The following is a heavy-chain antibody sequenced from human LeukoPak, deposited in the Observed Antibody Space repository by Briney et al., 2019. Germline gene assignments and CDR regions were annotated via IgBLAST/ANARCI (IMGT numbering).Heavy chain of an antibody. CDR2: ISYDGSNK. CDR1: GFTFSSYE. J-gene: IGHJ4*02. Sequence: GGSLRLSCAASGFTFSSYEMNWVRQAPGEGLEWVVVISYDGSNKYYADSVKGRFTISRDNSKNTLYLQMNSLRAEDTAVYYCARDYDSSGYTPPDYWGQGTLVTVSS. D-gene: IGHD3-22*01. CDR3: ARDYDSSGYTPPDY. V-gene: IGHV3-30*04.